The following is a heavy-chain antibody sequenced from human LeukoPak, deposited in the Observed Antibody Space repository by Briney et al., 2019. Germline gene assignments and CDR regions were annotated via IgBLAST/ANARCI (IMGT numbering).Heavy chain of an antibody. CDR2: ISPYNGDT. Sequence: GASLKVSCKASGYTFTNYGISWVRQAPGQGLEWMGWISPYNGDTSFAQKFQGRVSMTTDTSTSTAYMEMRSLTSDDTAVYYCARDRGDYHGSGTGPHAVDYWGQGTPVTVSS. V-gene: IGHV1-18*01. CDR3: ARDRGDYHGSGTGPHAVDY. J-gene: IGHJ4*02. CDR1: GYTFTNYG. D-gene: IGHD3-10*01.